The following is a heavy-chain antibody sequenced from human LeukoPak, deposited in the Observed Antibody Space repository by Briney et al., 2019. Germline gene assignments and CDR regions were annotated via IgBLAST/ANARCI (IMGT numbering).Heavy chain of an antibody. J-gene: IGHJ4*02. CDR1: GFTFSSYS. V-gene: IGHV3-23*01. CDR2: ISGGGDVA. Sequence: GGSLRLSCAASGFTFSSYSMNWVRQAPGKGLEWVSAISGGGDVAYYAGSVKGRFTISRDNSKNTVYLQMDSLRGEDTAVYYCARKYDSSGYFDCWGRGTLVTVSS. CDR3: ARKYDSSGYFDC. D-gene: IGHD3-22*01.